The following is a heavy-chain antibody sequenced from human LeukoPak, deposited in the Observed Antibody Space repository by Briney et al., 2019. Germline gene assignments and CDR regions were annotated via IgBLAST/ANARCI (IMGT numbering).Heavy chain of an antibody. CDR3: AKDGGDRSGWSNYNWFDP. D-gene: IGHD6-19*01. Sequence: GGSLRLSCAASGFTFSSYGMHWVRQAPGEGLEWVAVISYDGSNKYYADSGKGRFTVSRDNSKNTLYLQMNSLRAEDTAVYYCAKDGGDRSGWSNYNWFDPWGQGTLVTVSS. CDR2: ISYDGSNK. CDR1: GFTFSSYG. V-gene: IGHV3-30*18. J-gene: IGHJ5*02.